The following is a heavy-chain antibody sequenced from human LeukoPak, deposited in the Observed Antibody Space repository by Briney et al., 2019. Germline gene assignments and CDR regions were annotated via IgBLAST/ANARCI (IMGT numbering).Heavy chain of an antibody. D-gene: IGHD4-17*01. CDR2: VDYSGST. CDR1: GGSISSNY. CDR3: AMQVGIYGDYNNWFDP. V-gene: IGHV4-59*08. J-gene: IGHJ5*02. Sequence: PSETLSLTCTVSGGSISSNYWNWVRQPPGKELEWIGNVDYSGSTRYNPSLKSRATMSLDSSKNQFSLRLTSVTAADMAVYYCAMQVGIYGDYNNWFDPWGQGARVTVSS.